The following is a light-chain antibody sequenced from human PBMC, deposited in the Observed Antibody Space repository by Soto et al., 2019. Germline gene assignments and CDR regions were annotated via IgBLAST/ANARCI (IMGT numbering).Light chain of an antibody. CDR3: QQYHGYSLT. CDR1: QTISFS. J-gene: IGKJ1*01. V-gene: IGKV1-5*01. CDR2: DAS. Sequence: KISLSLSTLSASVGERVTITCRASQTISFSLAWYQQKPGKAPKLLIYDASTLQSGVPSRFSGSESGTEFILTISGLQPDDFATYYCQQYHGYSLTFGQGTKVDI.